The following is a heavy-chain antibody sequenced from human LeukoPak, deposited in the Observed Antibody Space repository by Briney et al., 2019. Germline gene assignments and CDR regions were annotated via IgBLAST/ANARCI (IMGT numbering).Heavy chain of an antibody. D-gene: IGHD3-10*01. J-gene: IGHJ5*02. CDR1: GYTFTSYD. CDR2: MNPNSGNT. CDR3: ARDRVKITMVRGLKKWNWFDP. V-gene: IGHV1-8*01. Sequence: GASVTVSCKASGYTFTSYDINWVRQATGQGLEWMGWMNPNSGNTGYAQKFQGRVTMTRNTSISTAYMELSSLRSEDTAVYYCARDRVKITMVRGLKKWNWFDPWGQGTLVTVSS.